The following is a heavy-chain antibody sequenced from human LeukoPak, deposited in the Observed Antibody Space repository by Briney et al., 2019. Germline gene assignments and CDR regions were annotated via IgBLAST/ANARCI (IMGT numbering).Heavy chain of an antibody. CDR3: ARSIAVAGPRYFDL. Sequence: SETLSLTCAVYGGSFSGYYWSWIRQPPGKGLEWIGEINHSGSTNYDPSLKSRVTISVDTSKNQFSLKLSSVTAADTAVYYCARSIAVAGPRYFDLWGRGTLVTVSS. CDR1: GGSFSGYY. V-gene: IGHV4-34*01. D-gene: IGHD6-19*01. J-gene: IGHJ2*01. CDR2: INHSGST.